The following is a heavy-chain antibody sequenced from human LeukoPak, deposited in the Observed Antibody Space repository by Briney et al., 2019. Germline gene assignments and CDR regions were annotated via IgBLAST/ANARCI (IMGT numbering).Heavy chain of an antibody. J-gene: IGHJ4*02. CDR1: GYSISSGYY. CDR3: AREPAMIVVGSRGMVDY. D-gene: IGHD3-22*01. CDR2: IYHSGST. V-gene: IGHV4-38-2*02. Sequence: PSETLSLTCTVSGYSISSGYYWGWIRQPPGKGLEWIGSIYHSGSTYYNPSLKSRVTISVDTSKNQFSLKLSSVTAADTAVYYCAREPAMIVVGSRGMVDYWGQGTLVTVSS.